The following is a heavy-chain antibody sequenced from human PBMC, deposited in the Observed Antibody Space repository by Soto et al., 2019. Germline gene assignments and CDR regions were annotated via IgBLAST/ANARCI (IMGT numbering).Heavy chain of an antibody. D-gene: IGHD3-3*01. V-gene: IGHV4-39*01. CDR2: IYYSGST. J-gene: IGHJ6*03. Sequence: SETLSLTCTVSGGSISSSSYYWGWIRQPPGKGLEWIGSIYYSGSTYYKPSLKSRVTISVDTSKNQFSLKLSSVTAADTAVYYCARQGRYYDFWSGYYHYYYYYMDVWGKGTTVTVSS. CDR3: ARQGRYYDFWSGYYHYYYYYMDV. CDR1: GGSISSSSYY.